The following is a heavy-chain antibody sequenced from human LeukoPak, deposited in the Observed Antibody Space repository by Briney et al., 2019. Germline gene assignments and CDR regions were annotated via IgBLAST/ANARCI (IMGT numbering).Heavy chain of an antibody. CDR2: ISGSGGST. J-gene: IGHJ4*02. D-gene: IGHD3-16*01. CDR3: ANGYYDYVWGSYPFGKF. CDR1: GFTFSSYG. V-gene: IGHV3-23*01. Sequence: TGGSLRLFCAASGFTFSSYGMSWVRQAPGKGLEWVSAISGSGGSTYYADSVKGRFTISRDNSKNTLYLQMNSLRAEDTAVYYCANGYYDYVWGSYPFGKFWGQGTLVTVSS.